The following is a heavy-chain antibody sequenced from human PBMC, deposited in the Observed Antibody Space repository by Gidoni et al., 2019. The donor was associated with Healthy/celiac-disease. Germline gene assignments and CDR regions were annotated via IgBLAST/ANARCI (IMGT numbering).Heavy chain of an antibody. J-gene: IGHJ4*02. CDR3: ARDRREGWYPFLFDY. V-gene: IGHV3-30-3*01. Sequence: QVQLVESGGGVVQPGRSLRLSCAASGFTFRSYAMHWVRQAPGKGLEWVAVISYDGSNKYYADSVKGRFTISRDNSKNTLYLQMNSLRAEDTAVYYCARDRREGWYPFLFDYWGQGTLVTVSS. CDR1: GFTFRSYA. D-gene: IGHD6-19*01. CDR2: ISYDGSNK.